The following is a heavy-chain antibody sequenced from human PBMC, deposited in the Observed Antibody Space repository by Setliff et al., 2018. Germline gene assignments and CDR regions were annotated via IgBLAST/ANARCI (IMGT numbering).Heavy chain of an antibody. V-gene: IGHV3-73*01. Sequence: PGESLKISCAASGFTLSGSAVHWVRQASGKGLEWVGRIRSKANSYATVYAASVKGRFTISRDDSKNTAYLQMNSLKTEDTAVYYCTRTSGLQFFNYYMDVWGKGTTVTVSS. CDR2: IRSKANSYAT. D-gene: IGHD3-3*01. CDR1: GFTLSGSA. CDR3: TRTSGLQFFNYYMDV. J-gene: IGHJ6*03.